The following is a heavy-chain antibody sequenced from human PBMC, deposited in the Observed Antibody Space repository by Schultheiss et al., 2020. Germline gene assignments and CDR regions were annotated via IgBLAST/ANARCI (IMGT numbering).Heavy chain of an antibody. CDR2: IIPILGIA. J-gene: IGHJ5*02. Sequence: SVKVSCKASGGTFSSYAISWVRQAPGQGLEWMGRIIPILGIANYAQKFQGRVTITADKSTSTAYMELSSLRSEDTAVYYCARTCSSTSWCPLNWFDPWGQGTLVNV. CDR1: GGTFSSYA. CDR3: ARTCSSTSWCPLNWFDP. D-gene: IGHD2-2*01. V-gene: IGHV1-69*04.